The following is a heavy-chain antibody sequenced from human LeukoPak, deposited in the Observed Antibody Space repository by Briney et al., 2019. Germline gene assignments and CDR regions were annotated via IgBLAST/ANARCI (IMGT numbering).Heavy chain of an antibody. CDR2: IAFDDTDR. CDR1: GFTFSSYG. CDR3: TNSDDYGDY. Sequence: GGSLRLSCAASGFTFSSYGMHWVRQAPGKGLEWVAAIAFDDTDRYYIDSVKGRFTISIDDSKNTLYLHMTSLRAEDTAVYYCTNSDDYGDYWGQGTLVTVSS. D-gene: IGHD4-17*01. V-gene: IGHV3-30*19. J-gene: IGHJ4*02.